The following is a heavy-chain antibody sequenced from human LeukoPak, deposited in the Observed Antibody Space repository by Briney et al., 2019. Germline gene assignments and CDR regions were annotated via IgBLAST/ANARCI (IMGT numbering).Heavy chain of an antibody. CDR2: ISAYNGNT. CDR3: AAGYSSGWYNY. J-gene: IGHJ4*02. V-gene: IGHV1-18*01. D-gene: IGHD6-19*01. Sequence: ASVKVSCKASGYTFTSYGIIWVRQAPGQGLEWMGWISAYNGNTNYAQKLQGRDTMTTDTSTSTAYMELRSLRSDDTAVYYCAAGYSSGWYNYWGQGTLVTVSS. CDR1: GYTFTSYG.